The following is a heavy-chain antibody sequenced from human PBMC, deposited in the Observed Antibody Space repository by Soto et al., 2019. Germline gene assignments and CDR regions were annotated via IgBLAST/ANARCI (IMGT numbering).Heavy chain of an antibody. Sequence: EVQLVESGGGLVQPGGSLRPSCAASGFTFSSYSMNWVRQAPGKGLEWVSYISSSSSTIYYADSVKGRFTISRDNAKNSLYLQMNSLRAEDTAVHYCARGELELRTWGQGTLVTVSS. V-gene: IGHV3-48*01. CDR1: GFTFSSYS. CDR3: ARGELELRT. D-gene: IGHD1-7*01. J-gene: IGHJ5*02. CDR2: ISSSSSTI.